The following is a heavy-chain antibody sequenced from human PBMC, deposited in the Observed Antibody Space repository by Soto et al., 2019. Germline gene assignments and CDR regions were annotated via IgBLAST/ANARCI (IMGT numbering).Heavy chain of an antibody. V-gene: IGHV4-30-4*01. CDR3: AREKGYISGPKKFDY. CDR2: IYDSGSS. Sequence: SETLSLTCTVSGASISSGDYFWSWIRQSPGKGLEWIGYIYDSGSSYYNPSLKSRVTMSVDTSKNQFSLKLRSVTAADTAVYYCAREKGYISGPKKFDYWGQGTLVTVSS. J-gene: IGHJ4*02. CDR1: GASISSGDYF. D-gene: IGHD5-12*01.